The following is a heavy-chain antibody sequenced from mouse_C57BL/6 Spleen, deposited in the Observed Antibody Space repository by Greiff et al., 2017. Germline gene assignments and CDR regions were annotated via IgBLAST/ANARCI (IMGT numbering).Heavy chain of an antibody. Sequence: QVQLQQPGAELVRPGSSVKLSRKASGYTFTSYWMHWVKQRPIQGLEWIGNIDPSDSETHYNQKFKDKSTLTVAKSSSTAYMQLSSLTSEDSAVYYCARSGYDYDSYYFDDWGQGTTLTVSS. CDR2: IDPSDSET. D-gene: IGHD2-4*01. CDR3: ARSGYDYDSYYFDD. J-gene: IGHJ2*01. CDR1: GYTFTSYW. V-gene: IGHV1-52*01.